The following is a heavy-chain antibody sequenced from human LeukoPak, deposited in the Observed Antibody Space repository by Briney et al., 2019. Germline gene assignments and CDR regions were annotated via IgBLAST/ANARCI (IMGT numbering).Heavy chain of an antibody. CDR3: ARDRSGSYYEDFDY. V-gene: IGHV1-2*02. J-gene: IGHJ4*02. CDR2: INPNSGGT. Sequence: ASVKVSCKASGYTFTGYYMHWVRQAPGQGLEWIGWINPNSGGTNYAQKFQGRVTMTRDTSISTAYMELSRLRSDDTAVYYCARDRSGSYYEDFDYWGQGTLVTVSS. CDR1: GYTFTGYY. D-gene: IGHD1-26*01.